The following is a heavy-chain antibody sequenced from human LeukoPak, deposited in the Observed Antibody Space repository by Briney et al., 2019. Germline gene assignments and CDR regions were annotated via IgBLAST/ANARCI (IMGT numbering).Heavy chain of an antibody. D-gene: IGHD4-17*01. Sequence: SETLSLTCTVSGGSISSSSYYWGWIRQPPGKGLEWIGYIYYSGSTNYNPSLKSRVTISVDTSKNQFSLKLRSVTAADTAVYYCAKYGDYGNPYEAFDIWGQGTMVTVSS. J-gene: IGHJ3*02. CDR3: AKYGDYGNPYEAFDI. CDR2: IYYSGST. CDR1: GGSISSSSYY. V-gene: IGHV4-61*05.